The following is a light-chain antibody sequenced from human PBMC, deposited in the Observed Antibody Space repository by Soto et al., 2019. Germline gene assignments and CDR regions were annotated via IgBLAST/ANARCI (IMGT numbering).Light chain of an antibody. CDR1: SGSVSTANN. J-gene: IGLJ1*01. Sequence: QAVVTQESSFSVSPGGTVTLTCGLISGSVSTANNPNWYQQTPGQAPRTLIYSTSSRSSGVPDRFSGSILGNNAALTITGAQADDESDYYCALLMANGISVFGTGTKLTVL. CDR3: ALLMANGISV. CDR2: STS. V-gene: IGLV8-61*01.